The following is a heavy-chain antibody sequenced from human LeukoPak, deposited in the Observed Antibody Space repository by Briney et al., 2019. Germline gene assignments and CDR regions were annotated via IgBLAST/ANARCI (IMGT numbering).Heavy chain of an antibody. CDR2: IIPIFGTG. D-gene: IGHD2-15*01. Sequence: ASVKVSCKASGGTFSSYAISWVRQAPGQGLEWMGGIIPIFGTGNYAQKFQGRVTITADESTSTAYMELSSLRSEDTAVYYCARDSGGTVAPDYWGQGTLVTVSS. CDR3: ARDSGGTVAPDY. J-gene: IGHJ4*02. CDR1: GGTFSSYA. V-gene: IGHV1-69*13.